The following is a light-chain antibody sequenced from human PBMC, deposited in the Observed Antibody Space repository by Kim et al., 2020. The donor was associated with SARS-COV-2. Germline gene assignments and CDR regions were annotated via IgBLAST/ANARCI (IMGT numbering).Light chain of an antibody. Sequence: APGKTASITWGGGNIGVSSVQWYQQKPGQAPVVVIHYDSDRPSEIPERFSGSNSGNTATLTITGVEAGDEADYYCQVWDNSRVHLVFGGGTQLTVL. V-gene: IGLV3-21*04. J-gene: IGLJ2*01. CDR1: NIGVSS. CDR2: YDS. CDR3: QVWDNSRVHLV.